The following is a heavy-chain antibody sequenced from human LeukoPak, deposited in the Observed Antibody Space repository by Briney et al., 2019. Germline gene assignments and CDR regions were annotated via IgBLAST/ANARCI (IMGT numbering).Heavy chain of an antibody. CDR1: GFTFSASW. J-gene: IGHJ6*03. Sequence: GGSLRLSCAASGFTFSASWMSWVRQAPGKGLEWVATIKQDGTEKYSADSLKGRFTVSRDNVKKLLYLEMNSLRVEDTAVYYCARVGPPYYYYYMDVWGEGTTVTVSS. CDR2: IKQDGTEK. V-gene: IGHV3-7*04. CDR3: ARVGPPYYYYYMDV.